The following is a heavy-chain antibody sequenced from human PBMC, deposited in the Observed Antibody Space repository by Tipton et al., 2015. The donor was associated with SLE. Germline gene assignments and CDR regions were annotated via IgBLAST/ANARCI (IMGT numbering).Heavy chain of an antibody. D-gene: IGHD6-19*01. CDR1: GGSISCHY. CDR3: ARDHPVAGPVDS. J-gene: IGHJ4*02. V-gene: IGHV4-59*11. CDR2: IPNRETT. Sequence: TLSLTCTVSGGSISCHYWSWIRPAPGQGLEWIGYIPNRETTNHNPSLKRRVTISVDTSKNQLSLKLWSVTAADTAVYYCARDHPVAGPVDSWGQGTLVTVTS.